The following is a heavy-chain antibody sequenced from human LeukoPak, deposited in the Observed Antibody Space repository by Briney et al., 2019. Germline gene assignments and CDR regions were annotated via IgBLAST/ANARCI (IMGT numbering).Heavy chain of an antibody. Sequence: GGSLRLSCAASGFTFSSYGMHWVRQAPGKGLEWVAVISYDGSNKYYADSVKGRFTISRDNSKNTLYLQMNSLRAEDTAVYYCAKDQGWLPDYWGQGTLVTVSS. CDR1: GFTFSSYG. CDR3: AKDQGWLPDY. J-gene: IGHJ4*02. D-gene: IGHD5-12*01. V-gene: IGHV3-30*18. CDR2: ISYDGSNK.